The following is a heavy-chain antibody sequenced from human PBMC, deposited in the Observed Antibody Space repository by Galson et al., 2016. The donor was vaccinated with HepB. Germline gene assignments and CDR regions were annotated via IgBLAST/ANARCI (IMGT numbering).Heavy chain of an antibody. CDR1: GFTFSSYA. V-gene: IGHV3-23*01. J-gene: IGHJ4*02. CDR2: ISASGDTT. CDR3: AHGKVPYLLTTFDS. Sequence: SLRLSCAASGFTFSSYAMTWVRRAPGKGLEWVSTISASGDTTYYADSVKGRFTISRDNAKNTLYLQMNSLRAEDTAVYYCAHGKVPYLLTTFDSWGQGTLATVSS. D-gene: IGHD1-14*01.